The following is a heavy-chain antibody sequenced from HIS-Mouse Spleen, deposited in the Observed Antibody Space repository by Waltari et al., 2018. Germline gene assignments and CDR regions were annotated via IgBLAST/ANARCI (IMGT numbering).Heavy chain of an antibody. CDR1: GYTFTGYY. V-gene: IGHV1-2*02. Sequence: QVQLVQSGAEVKKPGASVKVSCKASGYTFTGYYMHWVRQAPGQGLEWMGWINPNSGGTNYAQKFQGRVTMTRDTSISTAYMELSRLRSDDTAVYYCARDPYYYDSSGYYTNWFDPWGQGTLVTVSS. J-gene: IGHJ5*02. CDR2: INPNSGGT. CDR3: ARDPYYYDSSGYYTNWFDP. D-gene: IGHD3-22*01.